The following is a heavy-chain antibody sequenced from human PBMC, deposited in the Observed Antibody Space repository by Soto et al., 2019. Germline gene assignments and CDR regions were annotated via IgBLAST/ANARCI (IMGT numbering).Heavy chain of an antibody. D-gene: IGHD2-2*01. CDR2: IYYSGST. J-gene: IGHJ5*02. V-gene: IGHV4-31*03. CDR1: GGSISSGGYY. CDR3: ARVRFCSSTSCPGGYWFDP. Sequence: SETLSLTCTVSGGSISSGGYYWSWIRQHPGKGLEWIGYIYYSGSTYYNPSLKSRVTISVDTSKNQFSLKLSSVTAADTAVYYCARVRFCSSTSCPGGYWFDPWGQGTLVTVSS.